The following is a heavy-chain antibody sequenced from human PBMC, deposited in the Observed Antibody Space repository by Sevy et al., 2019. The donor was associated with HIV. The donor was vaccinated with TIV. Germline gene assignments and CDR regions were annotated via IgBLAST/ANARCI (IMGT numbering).Heavy chain of an antibody. D-gene: IGHD2-2*01. CDR2: ISYDGSNK. Sequence: GGSLRLSCAASEFTFSSYAMHWVRQAPGKGLEWVAVISYDGSNKYYADSVKVRFTISRDNSKNTLYLQMNSLRAEDTAVYYCARDSSTSWINYYFDYWGQGTLVTVSS. CDR1: EFTFSSYA. V-gene: IGHV3-30*04. J-gene: IGHJ4*02. CDR3: ARDSSTSWINYYFDY.